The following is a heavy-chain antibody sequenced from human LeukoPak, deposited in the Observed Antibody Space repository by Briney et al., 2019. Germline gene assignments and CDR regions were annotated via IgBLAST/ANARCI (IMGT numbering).Heavy chain of an antibody. J-gene: IGHJ4*02. CDR2: ISSSSSTI. D-gene: IGHD3-9*01. V-gene: IGHV3-48*04. Sequence: GGSLRLSCAASGFTFSSYGMTWVRQAPGKGLEWVSYISSSSSTIYYADSVKGRFTISRDNAKNSLYLQMNSLRAEDTAVYYCARGGRYFGYWGQGTLVTVSS. CDR1: GFTFSSYG. CDR3: ARGGRYFGY.